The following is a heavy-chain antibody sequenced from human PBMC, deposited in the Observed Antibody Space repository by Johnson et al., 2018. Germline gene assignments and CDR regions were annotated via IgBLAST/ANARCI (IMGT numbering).Heavy chain of an antibody. V-gene: IGHV3-7*01. D-gene: IGHD3-3*01. CDR1: GFTFSSYW. Sequence: VQLVESGGGVVQPGRSLRLSCAASGFTFSSYWMSWVRQAPGKGLEWVANIKQDGSEKYYVDSVEGRFTISRDNAKNSLYLQMSSLRAEDTAVYYCVTLMDYDCSYYYSMDVWGKGTTVTVSS. CDR3: VTLMDYDCSYYYSMDV. J-gene: IGHJ6*03. CDR2: IKQDGSEK.